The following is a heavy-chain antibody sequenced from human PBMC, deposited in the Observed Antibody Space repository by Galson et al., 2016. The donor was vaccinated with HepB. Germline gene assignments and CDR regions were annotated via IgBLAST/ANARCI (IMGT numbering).Heavy chain of an antibody. CDR2: ITDNGGHT. V-gene: IGHV3-23*01. Sequence: SLRLSCAASGLTFSSYAMTWVRQAPGKGLEWVSTITDNGGHTYYADSVKGRFTLSRDNSKNTLYLQMNSLRAEDTALYYCASHAASGSHSDYFPHWGQGTLVTVSS. D-gene: IGHD3-10*01. CDR3: ASHAASGSHSDYFPH. CDR1: GLTFSSYA. J-gene: IGHJ4*02.